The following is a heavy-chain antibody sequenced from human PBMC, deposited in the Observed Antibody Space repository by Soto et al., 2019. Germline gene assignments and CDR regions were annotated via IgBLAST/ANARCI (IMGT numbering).Heavy chain of an antibody. CDR2: IYYSGST. V-gene: IGHV4-59*01. CDR3: ARGYGDYGVPFDY. J-gene: IGHJ4*02. D-gene: IGHD4-17*01. Sequence: QVQLQESGPGLVKPSETLSLTCTVSGGSISSYYWSWIRQPPGKGLEWIGYIYYSGSTNYNPSLKSRVPISVDKSKSQFSLKLSSVTAADTAVYYCARGYGDYGVPFDYWGQGTLVTVSS. CDR1: GGSISSYY.